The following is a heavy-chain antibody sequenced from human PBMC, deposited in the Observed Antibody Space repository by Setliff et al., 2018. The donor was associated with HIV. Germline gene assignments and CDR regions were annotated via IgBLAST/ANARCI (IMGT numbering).Heavy chain of an antibody. Sequence: SETLSLTCAVSGVSISSSSYFWGWIRRPPGTGLDWIGSIYFRGSTYYNPSLESRVTISMDTSKNQFSLKLTSLTAADTAVYYCARHPRHYNILTGYRYYMDVWGKVTTVTVSS. D-gene: IGHD3-9*01. J-gene: IGHJ6*03. V-gene: IGHV4-39*01. CDR2: IYFRGST. CDR1: GVSISSSSYF. CDR3: ARHPRHYNILTGYRYYMDV.